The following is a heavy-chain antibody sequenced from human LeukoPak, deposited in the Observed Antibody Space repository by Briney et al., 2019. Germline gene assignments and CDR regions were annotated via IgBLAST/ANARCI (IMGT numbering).Heavy chain of an antibody. CDR2: ISSNGGST. V-gene: IGHV3-64*01. Sequence: GGSLRLSCAASGFTFSSYAMHWVRQAPGKGLEYVSAISSNGGSTYYANSVKGRFTISRDNSKNTLYLQMGSLRAEDMAVYYCARPPGTVVTGPDYWGQGTLVTVSS. J-gene: IGHJ4*02. CDR1: GFTFSSYA. CDR3: ARPPGTVVTGPDY. D-gene: IGHD4-23*01.